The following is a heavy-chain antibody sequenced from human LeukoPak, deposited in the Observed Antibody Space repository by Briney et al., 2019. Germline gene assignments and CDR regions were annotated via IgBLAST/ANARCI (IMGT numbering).Heavy chain of an antibody. J-gene: IGHJ5*02. CDR1: GGSFSGYY. Sequence: TSETLSLTCAVYGGSFSGYYWIWIRQSPGKGLEWIGEINHSGSTNYNPSLKSRVTISVDTSKNQFSLKLSSVTAADTAVYSCARGLLWDSSGWLSRSFDPWGQGTLVTVSS. D-gene: IGHD6-19*01. CDR3: ARGLLWDSSGWLSRSFDP. CDR2: INHSGST. V-gene: IGHV4-34*01.